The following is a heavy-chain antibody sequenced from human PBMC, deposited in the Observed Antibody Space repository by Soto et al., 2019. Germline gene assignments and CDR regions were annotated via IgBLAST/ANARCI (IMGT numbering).Heavy chain of an antibody. CDR3: ARVLFTMFGVVNDL. D-gene: IGHD3-3*01. V-gene: IGHV1-18*01. J-gene: IGHJ5*02. CDR1: GYTCINYG. CDR2: NSPSNGNT. Sequence: QVQLVKSGAAGRKPGASVKVSCKTSGYTCINYGVACVRQAPGQGHEYMGWNSPSNGNTYYAQNFQGRVTMTTDTSTSTAYMGLQILTSDDTAVYYCARVLFTMFGVVNDLCGQWALVTVAS.